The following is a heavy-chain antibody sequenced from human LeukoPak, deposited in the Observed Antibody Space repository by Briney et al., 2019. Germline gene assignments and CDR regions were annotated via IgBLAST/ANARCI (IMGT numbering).Heavy chain of an antibody. V-gene: IGHV4-39*01. CDR3: ARHSRSGGYYFDY. D-gene: IGHD4-23*01. Sequence: PSGTLSLTCTVSGGSISNSDNYWGWIRPPPGKGLEWIASIFYSATTYFNPSLKSRVTISVDTSKNQFSLNLPSVTAADTAVYYCARHSRSGGYYFDYGGQGILVIVSS. CDR1: GGSISNSDNY. J-gene: IGHJ4*02. CDR2: IFYSATT.